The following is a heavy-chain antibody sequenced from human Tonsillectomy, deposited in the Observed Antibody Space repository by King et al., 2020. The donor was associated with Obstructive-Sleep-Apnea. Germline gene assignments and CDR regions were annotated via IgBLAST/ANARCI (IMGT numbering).Heavy chain of an antibody. CDR1: GGSISSAGYY. CDR3: ARQYGLGRTDAFDI. J-gene: IGHJ3*02. CDR2: IYYSGGT. D-gene: IGHD3-10*01. V-gene: IGHV4-31*03. Sequence: QLQESGPGLVKPSQTLSLTCSVSGGSISSAGYYWSWIRQHPGKGLEWIGYIYYSGGTYYNPSLKSRLNISLDTSKIQFSLKLRSVTAADTAVYYCARQYGLGRTDAFDIWGQGKFVTVSS.